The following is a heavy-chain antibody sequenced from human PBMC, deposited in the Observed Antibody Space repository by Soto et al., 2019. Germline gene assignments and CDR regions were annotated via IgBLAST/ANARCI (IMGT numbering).Heavy chain of an antibody. CDR2: IKPSGGST. V-gene: IGHV1-46*01. Sequence: ASVKVYCKASGYTFSSYNMYWVCKAPGQGLEWMGIIKPSGGSTSYAQKFQGRVTMTRDTSTSTVYMELSSLRSEDTAVYYCARGEQWLVPVDYWGQGTLVTVS. J-gene: IGHJ4*02. CDR3: ARGEQWLVPVDY. D-gene: IGHD6-19*01. CDR1: GYTFSSYN.